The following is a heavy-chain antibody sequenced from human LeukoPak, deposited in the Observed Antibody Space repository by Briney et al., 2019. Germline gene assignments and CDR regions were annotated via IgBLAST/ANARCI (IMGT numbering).Heavy chain of an antibody. Sequence: PGGSLRLSCAASGFTFSSYAMHWVRQAPGKGLEWVAVISYDGSNKYYADSVKGRFTISRDNSKNTLYLQMNSLRAEDTAVYYWARPDYYDSSGYSSFDYWGQGTLVTVSS. J-gene: IGHJ4*02. CDR2: ISYDGSNK. CDR3: ARPDYYDSSGYSSFDY. V-gene: IGHV3-30*04. D-gene: IGHD3-22*01. CDR1: GFTFSSYA.